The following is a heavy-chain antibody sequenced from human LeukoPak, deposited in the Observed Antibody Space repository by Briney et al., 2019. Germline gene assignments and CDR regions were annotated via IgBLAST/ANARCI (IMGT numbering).Heavy chain of an antibody. D-gene: IGHD2-15*01. J-gene: IGHJ4*02. CDR1: GYTFTGYY. CDR3: ARDSRDCSGGSCYSIPSYYFDY. Sequence: ASVKVSCKASGYTFTGYYMHWVRQAPGQGLEWMGWINPNSGGTNYAQKFQGWVTMTRDTSISTAYVELSRLRSDDTAVYYCARDSRDCSGGSCYSIPSYYFDYWGQGTLVTVSS. V-gene: IGHV1-2*04. CDR2: INPNSGGT.